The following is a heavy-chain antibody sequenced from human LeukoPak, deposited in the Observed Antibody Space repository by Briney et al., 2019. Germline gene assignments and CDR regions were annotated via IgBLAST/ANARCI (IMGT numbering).Heavy chain of an antibody. J-gene: IGHJ4*02. Sequence: GGSLRLSCAASGFTFSSYAMSWVRQAPGKGLEWVSSISGTGGSTNYADSVKGRFTISRDNSKNTLYLQMNSLRAEDTAVYYCARDSKAVAVDFDYWGQGTLVTVST. D-gene: IGHD6-19*01. V-gene: IGHV3-23*01. CDR1: GFTFSSYA. CDR3: ARDSKAVAVDFDY. CDR2: ISGTGGST.